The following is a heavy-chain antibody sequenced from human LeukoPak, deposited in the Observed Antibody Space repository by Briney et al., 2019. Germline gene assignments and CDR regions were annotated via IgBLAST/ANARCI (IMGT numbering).Heavy chain of an antibody. V-gene: IGHV3-11*04. CDR2: ISSSGSTI. J-gene: IGHJ4*02. Sequence: PGGSLRLSCAASGFTFSDYYMSWIRQAPGKGLEWVSYISSSGSTIYYADSMKGRFTISRDNAKNSLYLQMNSLRAEDTAVYFCARGIYTSSPRNPKNFFDYWGQGTLVTVS. CDR3: ARGIYTSSPRNPKNFFDY. D-gene: IGHD2-2*02. CDR1: GFTFSDYY.